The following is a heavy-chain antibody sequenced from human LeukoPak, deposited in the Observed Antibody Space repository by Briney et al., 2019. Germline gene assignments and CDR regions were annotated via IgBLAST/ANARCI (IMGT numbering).Heavy chain of an antibody. V-gene: IGHV1-2*06. J-gene: IGHJ4*02. D-gene: IGHD3-9*01. CDR2: IDPNSGGT. CDR1: GYTFTGYA. CDR3: TRDLTISGPIGI. Sequence: GASVKVSCKASGYTFTGYAMHWVRQAPGQGLEWVGRIDPNSGGTNYAQDFQGGVTITRDTSINTAYMELSRLRSDDTAKYYCTRDLTISGPIGIWGQGTLVTVSA.